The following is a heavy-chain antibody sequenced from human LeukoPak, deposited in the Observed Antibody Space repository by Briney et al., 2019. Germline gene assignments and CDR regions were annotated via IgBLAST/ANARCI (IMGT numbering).Heavy chain of an antibody. CDR3: AKDIAYCSGGSCFFGMDV. Sequence: PGGSLRLSCAASGFTFDDYAMHWVRQVPGKGLEWVSTISGSGGSTYYADSVKGRFTISRDNSKNTLYLQMNSLRAEDTAVYYCAKDIAYCSGGSCFFGMDVWGQGTTVTVSS. CDR2: ISGSGGST. CDR1: GFTFDDYA. V-gene: IGHV3-23*01. D-gene: IGHD2-15*01. J-gene: IGHJ6*02.